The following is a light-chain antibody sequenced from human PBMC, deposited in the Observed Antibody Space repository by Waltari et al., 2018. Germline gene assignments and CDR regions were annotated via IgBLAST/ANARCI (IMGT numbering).Light chain of an antibody. CDR1: ALSKQH. Sequence: SYELTQPPSVSVSPGQTARIPCSGDALSKQHVNCYQKKPGRAHVMVMYIDTETPSGIPELFSCSSAETTLTFTISGVQADDEADYYCQSADSSGLVVFGGGTKLTVL. V-gene: IGLV3-25*03. CDR2: IDT. CDR3: QSADSSGLVV. J-gene: IGLJ3*02.